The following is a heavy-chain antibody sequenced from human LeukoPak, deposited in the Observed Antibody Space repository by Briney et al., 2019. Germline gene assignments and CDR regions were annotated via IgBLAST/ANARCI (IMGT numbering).Heavy chain of an antibody. CDR2: MNPNSGNT. V-gene: IGHV1-8*01. Sequence: GASVKVSCKASGYTFTSYDINWVRQATGQGLEWMGWMNPNSGNTGYAQKFQGRVTMTRDTSISTAYMELSRLTSDDTAVYYCASDKGHAFDIWGQGTMVTVSS. CDR3: ASDKGHAFDI. CDR1: GYTFTSYD. D-gene: IGHD3-22*01. J-gene: IGHJ3*02.